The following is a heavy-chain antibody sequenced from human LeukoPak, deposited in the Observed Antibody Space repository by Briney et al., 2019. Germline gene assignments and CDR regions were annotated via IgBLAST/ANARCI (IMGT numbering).Heavy chain of an antibody. V-gene: IGHV3-7*01. CDR3: ARLYPGIAVAGIFDY. CDR1: GFTFSSYW. J-gene: IGHJ4*02. Sequence: PGGSLRLSCAASGFTFSSYWMSWVRQAPGKGLEWVANIKQDGSEKYYVDSVKGRFTISRDNAKNSLYLQMNSLRAEDTAVYYCARLYPGIAVAGIFDYWGQGTLVTVSS. D-gene: IGHD6-19*01. CDR2: IKQDGSEK.